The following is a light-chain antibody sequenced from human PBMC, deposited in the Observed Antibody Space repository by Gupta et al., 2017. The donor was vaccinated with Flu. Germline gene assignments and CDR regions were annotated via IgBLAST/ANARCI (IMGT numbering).Light chain of an antibody. J-gene: IGLJ1*01. V-gene: IGLV2-14*03. CDR3: SSYTSGSTFYV. CDR2: DVT. Sequence: QSALTQPVSVSGSPGQLITISCSGTSSDVGRSDSVSWYQQHPDKAPKLIIFDVTKRPSGVSSRFSGSKSGNTASLTISGLQPEDETDYYCSSYTSGSTFYVFGTGTKVTVL. CDR1: SSDVGRSDS.